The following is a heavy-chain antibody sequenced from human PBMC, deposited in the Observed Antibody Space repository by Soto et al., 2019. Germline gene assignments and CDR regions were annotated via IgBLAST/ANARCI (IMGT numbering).Heavy chain of an antibody. CDR3: ARGGESSTSLDV. V-gene: IGHV1-8*01. D-gene: IGHD2-2*01. Sequence: ASVKVSCKASGYSFTSFDINWVRQATGQGLEWMGWMNPNSGNTGYAQKFQGRVTMTRNTSISTAYMEVSSLKSEDTAVFYCARGGESSTSLDVWGKGTTVTVSS. CDR1: GYSFTSFD. CDR2: MNPNSGNT. J-gene: IGHJ6*04.